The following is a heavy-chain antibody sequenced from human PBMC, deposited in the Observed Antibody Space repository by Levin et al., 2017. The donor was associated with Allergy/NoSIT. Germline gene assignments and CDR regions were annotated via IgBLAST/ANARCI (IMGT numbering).Heavy chain of an antibody. J-gene: IGHJ6*02. Sequence: GESLKISCAASGFTFSDYYMSWIRQAPGKGLEWVSYISSSGSTIYYADSVKGRFTISRDNAKNSLYLQMNSLRAEDTAVYYCARGGRAHCSSTSCYPYDDYGMDVWGQGTTVTVSS. CDR3: ARGGRAHCSSTSCYPYDDYGMDV. V-gene: IGHV3-11*01. CDR2: ISSSGSTI. D-gene: IGHD2-2*01. CDR1: GFTFSDYY.